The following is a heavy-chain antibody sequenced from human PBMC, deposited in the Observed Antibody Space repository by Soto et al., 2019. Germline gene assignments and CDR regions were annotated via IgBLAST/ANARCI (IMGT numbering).Heavy chain of an antibody. CDR1: GYTFSSYY. CDR2: INPNGGST. J-gene: IGHJ4*02. CDR3: ATSGSIAAAEYYFDY. D-gene: IGHD6-13*01. V-gene: IGHV1-46*01. Sequence: ASVKVSCKASGYTFSSYYIHWVRQAPGQGLEWIGIINPNGGSTNYAQNFKGRLTVTRDTSTATVYMDLSALTSEDTAMYYCATSGSIAAAEYYFDYWGQGTLVTVSS.